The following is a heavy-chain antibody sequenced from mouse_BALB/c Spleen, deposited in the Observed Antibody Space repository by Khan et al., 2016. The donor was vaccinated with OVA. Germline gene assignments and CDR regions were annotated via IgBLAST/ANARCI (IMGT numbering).Heavy chain of an antibody. D-gene: IGHD2-14*01. J-gene: IGHJ4*01. V-gene: IGHV9-3-1*01. CDR2: INTYTGEP. CDR3: ARVGYNGTMDV. CDR1: GFTLTNYG. Sequence: QIQLVQSGPELKKPGETVQISCKASGFTLTNYGMNWVRQAPGKGLKWMGWINTYTGEPTFTDDFQGRFAFSLETSASTAYLQINSLKNEDTATYFCARVGYNGTMDVWGQGSSVTVSS.